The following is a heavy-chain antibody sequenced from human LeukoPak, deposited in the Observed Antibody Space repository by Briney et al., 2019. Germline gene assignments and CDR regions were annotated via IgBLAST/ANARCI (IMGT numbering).Heavy chain of an antibody. CDR2: IIPIFGTA. V-gene: IGHV1-69*01. J-gene: IGHJ6*04. D-gene: IGHD6-19*01. CDR3: ARDQGDPLGSGWRDYYYYGMDV. Sequence: SVKVSCKASGGTFSSYAISWVRQAPGQGLEWMGGIIPIFGTANYAQKFQGRVTITADESTSTAYMELSSLRSEDTAVYYCARDQGDPLGSGWRDYYYYGMDVWGNGTTVTVSS. CDR1: GGTFSSYA.